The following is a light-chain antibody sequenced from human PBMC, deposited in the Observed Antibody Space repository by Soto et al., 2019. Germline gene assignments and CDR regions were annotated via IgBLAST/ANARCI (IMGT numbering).Light chain of an antibody. CDR1: SSDVGAYNY. V-gene: IGLV2-14*03. J-gene: IGLJ2*01. CDR2: DVS. Sequence: QSVLTQPASVSGSPGQWITISCTGTSSDVGAYNYVSWYQHHPGTAPKLMIYDVSNRPSGLSDRFSGSKSGNTASLTISGLRAEDEADYYCSSDTSSSTLQFGGGTKLTVL. CDR3: SSDTSSSTLQ.